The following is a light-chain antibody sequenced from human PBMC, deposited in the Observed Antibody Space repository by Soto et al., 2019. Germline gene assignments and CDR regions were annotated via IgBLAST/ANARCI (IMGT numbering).Light chain of an antibody. CDR1: QGISSY. CDR2: DAS. V-gene: IGKV1-9*01. CDR3: QQVNVYPST. J-gene: IGKJ4*01. Sequence: DIQMTQSPSALSASERYRVTITCRASQGISSYLGWYQQKPGKAPNLLIYDASTLHSGVPSRFSGGGSGTDFTLTISSLQPEDFATYYCQQVNVYPSTFGGGTKV.